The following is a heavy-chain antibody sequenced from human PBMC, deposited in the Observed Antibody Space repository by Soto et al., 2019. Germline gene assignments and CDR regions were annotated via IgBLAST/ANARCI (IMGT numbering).Heavy chain of an antibody. CDR3: MGGYGWLSDS. J-gene: IGHJ5*01. Sequence: EVQLVESGGGLVQPGGSLRLSCKASAFTFSSYGMNWVRHTPWKGLEWVAIIRKDGNEKIYVDSVKGRFTISRDNAQNSLYLQMNSLRVEDTAVYYCMGGYGWLSDSWGQGTLVTVSS. V-gene: IGHV3-7*01. CDR1: AFTFSSYG. CDR2: IRKDGNEK. D-gene: IGHD6-19*01.